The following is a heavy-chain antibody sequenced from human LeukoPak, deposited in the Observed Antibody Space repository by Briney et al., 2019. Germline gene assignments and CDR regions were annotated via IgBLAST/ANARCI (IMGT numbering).Heavy chain of an antibody. J-gene: IGHJ6*03. Sequence: GASVKVSCKASGYTFTSYDINWVRQATGQGLEWMGWMNPNSGNTGYAQKFQGRVTITRNTSISTAYMELSSLRSEDTAVYYCARLRYYYDSSGYYYVDYYYYMDVWGKGTTVTVSS. V-gene: IGHV1-8*03. CDR1: GYTFTSYD. CDR3: ARLRYYYDSSGYYYVDYYYYMDV. CDR2: MNPNSGNT. D-gene: IGHD3-22*01.